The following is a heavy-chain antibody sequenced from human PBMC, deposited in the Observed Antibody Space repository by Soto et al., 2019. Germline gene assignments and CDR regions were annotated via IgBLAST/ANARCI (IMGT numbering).Heavy chain of an antibody. J-gene: IGHJ4*02. Sequence: QVQLVESGGGVVQPGRSLRLSCAASGFTFSSYGMHWVRQAPGKGLEWVAVIWYDGSNKYYADSVKSRFTISRDNSKNTLYLQMNSLRAEDTAVYYCASRSPALDYWGQGTLVTVSS. CDR3: ASRSPALDY. CDR2: IWYDGSNK. V-gene: IGHV3-33*01. D-gene: IGHD2-2*01. CDR1: GFTFSSYG.